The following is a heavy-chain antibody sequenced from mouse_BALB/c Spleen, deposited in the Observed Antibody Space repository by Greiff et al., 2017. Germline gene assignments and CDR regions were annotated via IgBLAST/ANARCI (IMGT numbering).Heavy chain of an antibody. CDR3: ARHSISGAMDF. CDR2: ISNGGGST. CDR1: GFTFSSYT. D-gene: IGHD2-3*01. Sequence: EVKLVESGGGLVQPGGSLKLSCAASGFTFSSYTMSWVRQTPEKRLEWVAYISNGGGSTYYPDTVKGRFTISRDNAKNTLYLQMSSLKSEDTAMYYCARHSISGAMDFWGQGTSVTVSS. J-gene: IGHJ4*01. V-gene: IGHV5-12-2*01.